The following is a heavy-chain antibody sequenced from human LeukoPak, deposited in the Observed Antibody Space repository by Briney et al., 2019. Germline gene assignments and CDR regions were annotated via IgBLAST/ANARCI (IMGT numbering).Heavy chain of an antibody. V-gene: IGHV3-30*18. CDR3: AKDLVDTVVGGGGECAFDI. J-gene: IGHJ3*02. CDR1: GGSISSSS. CDR2: ISYDGSNK. D-gene: IGHD5-12*01. Sequence: LSLTCTVSGGSISSSSYYWGWIRQPPGKGLEWVAVISYDGSNKYYADSVKGRFTISRDNSKTTLYLQMNSLRAEDTAVYYFAKDLVDTVVGGGGECAFDIWGQGTMVTVSS.